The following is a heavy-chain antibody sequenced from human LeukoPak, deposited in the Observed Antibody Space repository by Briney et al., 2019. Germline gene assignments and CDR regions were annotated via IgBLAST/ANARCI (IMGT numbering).Heavy chain of an antibody. CDR2: IHYSGST. V-gene: IGHV4-59*01. Sequence: SETLSLTCTVSGGSISSYYWSWIRQPPGKGLEWIGYIHYSGSTNYNPSLKSRVTISVDTSKNQFSLKLSSVTAADTAVYYCARDSLRGNQIWGQGTLVTVSS. CDR1: GGSISSYY. CDR3: ARDSLRGNQI. D-gene: IGHD2/OR15-2a*01. J-gene: IGHJ4*02.